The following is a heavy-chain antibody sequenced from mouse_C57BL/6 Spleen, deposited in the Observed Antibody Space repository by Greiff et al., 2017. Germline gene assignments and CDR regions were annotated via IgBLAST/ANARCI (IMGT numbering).Heavy chain of an antibody. CDR3: ARHTDYQFAY. D-gene: IGHD2-4*01. Sequence: EVHLVESGGDLVKPGGSLKLSCAASGFTFSSYGMSWVRQTPDKRLEWVATISSGGSYTYYPDSVKGRFTISRDNAKNTLYLQMSSLKSEDTAMYYCARHTDYQFAYWGQGTLVTVSA. J-gene: IGHJ3*01. CDR1: GFTFSSYG. V-gene: IGHV5-6*01. CDR2: ISSGGSYT.